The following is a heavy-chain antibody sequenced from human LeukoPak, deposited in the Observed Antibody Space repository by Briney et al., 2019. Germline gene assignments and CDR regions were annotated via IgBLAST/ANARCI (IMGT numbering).Heavy chain of an antibody. V-gene: IGHV3-66*01. J-gene: IGHJ6*04. CDR1: GFTVSSNY. CDR2: IYSGGST. Sequence: GGSLRLSCAASGFTVSSNYMSWVRQAPGKGLEWVSVIYSGGSTYYADSVKGRFTISRDNSKNTLYLQMNSLRAEDTAVYYCATPRPYGSGPLDVWGKGTTVTVSS. CDR3: ATPRPYGSGPLDV. D-gene: IGHD3-10*01.